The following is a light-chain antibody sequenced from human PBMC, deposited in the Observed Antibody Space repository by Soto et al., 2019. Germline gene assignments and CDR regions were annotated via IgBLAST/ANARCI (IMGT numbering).Light chain of an antibody. CDR2: GAS. CDR1: RSVSASY. Sequence: ETVLTQSPGTLSLSPGERATLFCRASRSVSASYLAWYQQKPGQAPRLLIYGASSRATGIPDRFSGSGSGTAFTFTISRLEPEDFAVYYCQQYGSSPPAWTFGQGTEVEIK. J-gene: IGKJ1*01. CDR3: QQYGSSPPAWT. V-gene: IGKV3-20*01.